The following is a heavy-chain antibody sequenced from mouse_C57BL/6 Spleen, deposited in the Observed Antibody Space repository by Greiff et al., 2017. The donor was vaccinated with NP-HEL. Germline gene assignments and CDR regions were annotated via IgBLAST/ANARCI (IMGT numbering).Heavy chain of an antibody. CDR3: ARVKTTVPSWFAD. V-gene: IGHV1-7*01. D-gene: IGHD1-1*01. CDR1: GYTFTSYW. J-gene: IGHJ3*01. CDR2: INPSSGYT. Sequence: VQLQQSGAELAKPGASVKLSCKASGYTFTSYWMHWVKQRPGQGLEWIGYINPSSGYTKYNQKFKDKATLTADTSSSTAYMQLSSLTYEDSAVYYCARVKTTVPSWFADWGQGTLVTVSA.